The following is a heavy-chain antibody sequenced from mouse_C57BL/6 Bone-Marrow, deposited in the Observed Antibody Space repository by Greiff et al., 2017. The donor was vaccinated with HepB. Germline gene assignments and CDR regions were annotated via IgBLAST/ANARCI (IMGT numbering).Heavy chain of an antibody. J-gene: IGHJ1*03. CDR3: ARDAPYYSNYEDWYFDV. D-gene: IGHD2-5*01. V-gene: IGHV7-1*01. Sequence: EVKLVESGGGLVQSGRSLRLSCATSGFTFSDFYMEWVRQAPGKGLEWIAASRNKANDYTTEYSASVKGRFIVSRDTSQSILYLQMNALRAEDTAIYYCARDAPYYSNYEDWYFDVWGTGTTVTVSS. CDR2: SRNKANDYTT. CDR1: GFTFSDFY.